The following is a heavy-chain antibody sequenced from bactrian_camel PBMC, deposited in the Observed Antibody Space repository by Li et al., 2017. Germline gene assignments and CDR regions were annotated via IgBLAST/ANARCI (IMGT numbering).Heavy chain of an antibody. D-gene: IGHD6*01. CDR3: ATDRNGLDSWALFGY. J-gene: IGHJ6*01. CDR2: INGSGRNT. Sequence: VQLVESGGGLVQPGGSLRLSCAASGFTFSDYTMTWVRQAPGKGLEWVSDINGSGRNTNYADSVKGRFTISRDNAKNTVYLQMNSLKSEDTALYYCATDRNGLDSWALFGYWGQGTQVTVS. CDR1: GFTFSDYT. V-gene: IGHV3S40*01.